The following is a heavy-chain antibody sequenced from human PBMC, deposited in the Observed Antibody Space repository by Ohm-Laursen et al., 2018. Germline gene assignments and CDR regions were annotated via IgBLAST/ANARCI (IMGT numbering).Heavy chain of an antibody. J-gene: IGHJ4*02. Sequence: SLRLSCAASGFTFRSYEMNWVRQAPGKGLEWVAVVSYDERYKNYVDSVKGRFTVSRDNSKDTLYLQMNSLRNEDTAIYYCAKDVGVAFAYDSWGQGTLVTVSS. V-gene: IGHV3-30*18. CDR3: AKDVGVAFAYDS. CDR2: VSYDERYK. D-gene: IGHD2-15*01. CDR1: GFTFRSYE.